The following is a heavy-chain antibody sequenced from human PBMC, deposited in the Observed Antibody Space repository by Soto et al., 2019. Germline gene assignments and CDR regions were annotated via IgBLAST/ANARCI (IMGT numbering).Heavy chain of an antibody. Sequence: QLQLQESGPGLVKPSETLSLTCTVSGDSISITSYYWGWVRQPPGKGLEWIGSIHYSGSTHYNPSLQSRVTISGDVSKKQFSLKLRSVTAADTAVYYCASTKDETLYFDYWGQGTLVTVSS. V-gene: IGHV4-39*01. CDR1: GDSISITSYY. J-gene: IGHJ4*02. CDR2: IHYSGST. CDR3: ASTKDETLYFDY. D-gene: IGHD2-15*01.